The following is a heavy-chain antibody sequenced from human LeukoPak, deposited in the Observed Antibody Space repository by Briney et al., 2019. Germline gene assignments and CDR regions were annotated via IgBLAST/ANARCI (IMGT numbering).Heavy chain of an antibody. Sequence: GGSLRLSCAASGFTFNSYWMSWVRQTPEKGLEWVANINQDGSEKYYVDSVKGRFTISRDNAKNSLYLQMNSLRAEDTAVYYCARDRYYDSSGYYAQWGQGTLVTVSS. J-gene: IGHJ4*02. CDR3: ARDRYYDSSGYYAQ. CDR1: GFTFNSYW. V-gene: IGHV3-7*01. CDR2: INQDGSEK. D-gene: IGHD3-22*01.